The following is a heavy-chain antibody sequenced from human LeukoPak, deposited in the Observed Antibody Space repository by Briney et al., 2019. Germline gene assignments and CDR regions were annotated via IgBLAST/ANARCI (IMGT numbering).Heavy chain of an antibody. Sequence: GASVKVSCKASGYTFTSYGISWVRQAPGQGLEWMGWINPNSGGTNYAQKFQGRVTMTEDTSTDTAYMELSSLRSEDTAVYYCATEPVNGDYGRASYYGMDVWGQGTTVTVSS. V-gene: IGHV1-18*01. D-gene: IGHD4-17*01. J-gene: IGHJ6*02. CDR3: ATEPVNGDYGRASYYGMDV. CDR1: GYTFTSYG. CDR2: INPNSGGT.